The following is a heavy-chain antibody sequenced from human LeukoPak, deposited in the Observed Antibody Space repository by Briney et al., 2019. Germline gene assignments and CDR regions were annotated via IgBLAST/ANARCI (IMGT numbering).Heavy chain of an antibody. Sequence: ASVKVSCKASGYTFTSYGISWVRQAPGQGLEWMGWISAYNGNTNYAQKLQGRVTMTTDTSTSTAYMELRSLRSDDTAVYYCARDIGSSGYYYYYYYGMDVWGQGTTVTVSS. CDR3: ARDIGSSGYYYYYYYGMDV. J-gene: IGHJ6*02. CDR2: ISAYNGNT. CDR1: GYTFTSYG. V-gene: IGHV1-18*01. D-gene: IGHD3-22*01.